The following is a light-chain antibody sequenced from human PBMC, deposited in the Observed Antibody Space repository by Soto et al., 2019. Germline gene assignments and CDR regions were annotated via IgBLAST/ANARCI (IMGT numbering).Light chain of an antibody. CDR2: DAS. V-gene: IGKV3-20*01. J-gene: IGKJ1*01. CDR3: QHYVRSPPSWT. Sequence: ETVLTQSPGTLSLSPGERATLSCRASQSVSSSYLAWYQQKPGQAPRLLIYDASSRATGIPDRFSGSGSGTDFTLTISRLEPEDFAVYYCQHYVRSPPSWTFGQGTKVEI. CDR1: QSVSSSY.